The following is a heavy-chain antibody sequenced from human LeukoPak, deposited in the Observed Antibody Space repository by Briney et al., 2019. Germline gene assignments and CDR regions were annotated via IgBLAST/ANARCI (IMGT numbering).Heavy chain of an antibody. J-gene: IGHJ4*02. D-gene: IGHD6-13*01. Sequence: PGGSLRLSCAASGFTFSSYWMRWLRQAPGKGLEWVANIKQDGSEKYYVDSVKGRFTISRDNAKNSLYLQMNSLRAEDTAVYYCARRRWGSSWAYYFDYWGQGTLVTVSS. CDR3: ARRRWGSSWAYYFDY. CDR1: GFTFSSYW. V-gene: IGHV3-7*01. CDR2: IKQDGSEK.